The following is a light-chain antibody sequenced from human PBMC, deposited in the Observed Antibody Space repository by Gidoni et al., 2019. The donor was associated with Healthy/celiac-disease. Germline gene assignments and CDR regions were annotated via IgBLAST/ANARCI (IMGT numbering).Light chain of an antibody. CDR1: QRVSSY. Sequence: EIVLTQSPAPLSSSPRERATLSCRASQRVSSYLAWYPQKPGQAPRLLIYDSSNRATGIPARFSGSGSGTDFTLTSSSLEPEDFAVYYWQQRSNWPLTFGGGTKVEIK. J-gene: IGKJ4*01. V-gene: IGKV3-11*01. CDR3: QQRSNWPLT. CDR2: DSS.